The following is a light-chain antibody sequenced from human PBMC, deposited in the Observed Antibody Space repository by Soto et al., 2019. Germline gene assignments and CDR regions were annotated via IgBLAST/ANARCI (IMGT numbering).Light chain of an antibody. CDR1: SSDVGGYNY. Sequence: QSALTQPASVSGSPEHSITISCTRTSSDVGGYNYVSWYQQHPGKAPKLMIYDVSNRPSGVSNRFSGSKSGNTASLTISGLQAEDEADYYCSSYTSSSTLVVFGGGTKLTVL. V-gene: IGLV2-14*01. J-gene: IGLJ2*01. CDR2: DVS. CDR3: SSYTSSSTLVV.